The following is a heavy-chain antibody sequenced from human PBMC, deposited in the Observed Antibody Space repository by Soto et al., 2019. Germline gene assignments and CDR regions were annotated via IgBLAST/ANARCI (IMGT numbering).Heavy chain of an antibody. D-gene: IGHD5-12*01. J-gene: IGHJ4*02. CDR2: ISYDGTNK. V-gene: IGHV3-30*18. Sequence: QVQLVESGGGVVQPGRSLRLSCAASGFTFSSSGLHWVRQAPGKGLEWVAVISYDGTNKYYADSGKGRFTISRDNSKNTLYLQMISLRAEDTAVYYCAKGGRGGYDYIDYWGQGTLVTVSS. CDR3: AKGGRGGYDYIDY. CDR1: GFTFSSSG.